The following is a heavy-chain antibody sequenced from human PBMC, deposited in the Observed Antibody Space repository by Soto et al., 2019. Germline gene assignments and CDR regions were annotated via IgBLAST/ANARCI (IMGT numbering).Heavy chain of an antibody. CDR3: TRVGLRADDAFDI. CDR2: INAGNGNT. Sequence: GASVKVSCKASGYTFTSYAMHWVRQAPGQRLEWMGWINAGNGNTKYSQNFQNRVTITRDTSASTAYMELSSLRSEDTAVYYCTRVGLRADDAFDIWGQGTMVTVSS. CDR1: GYTFTSYA. V-gene: IGHV1-3*01. D-gene: IGHD1-26*01. J-gene: IGHJ3*02.